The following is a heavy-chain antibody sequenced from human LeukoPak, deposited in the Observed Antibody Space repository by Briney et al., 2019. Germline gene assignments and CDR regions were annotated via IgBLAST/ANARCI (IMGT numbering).Heavy chain of an antibody. Sequence: PGRSLRLSCAAPGFTFSSYGMHWVRQAPGKGLEWVAVIWYDGSNKYYADSVKGRFTISRDNSKNTLYLQMNSLRAEDTAVYYCAREGELLGDFDYWGQGTLVTVSS. J-gene: IGHJ4*02. V-gene: IGHV3-33*01. D-gene: IGHD1-26*01. CDR2: IWYDGSNK. CDR1: GFTFSSYG. CDR3: AREGELLGDFDY.